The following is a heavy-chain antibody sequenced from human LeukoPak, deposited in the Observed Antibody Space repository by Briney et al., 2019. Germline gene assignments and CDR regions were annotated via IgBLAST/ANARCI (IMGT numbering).Heavy chain of an antibody. D-gene: IGHD1-1*01. V-gene: IGHV3-23*01. Sequence: PGGSLRLPCAASGFTFRTYAMNWVRQAPGKGLEWVSAISSSGGGTYDADSVKGRFTSSRDNSKNTLYLQMNRLRAEDTAVYYCARDDPFDYWGQGTLVTVSS. CDR1: GFTFRTYA. J-gene: IGHJ4*02. CDR2: ISSSGGGT. CDR3: ARDDPFDY.